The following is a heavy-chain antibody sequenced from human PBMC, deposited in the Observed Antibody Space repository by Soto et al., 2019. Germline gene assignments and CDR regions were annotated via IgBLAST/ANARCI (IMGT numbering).Heavy chain of an antibody. Sequence: AASVKVSCKASGYTFTSYGISWVRQAPGQWLEWMGWVSAYNGNTNYAQKLQGRVTMTTDTSTSTAYMELRSLRSDDTAVYYCARDRYIRTSPGYWGQGTLVTVSS. CDR1: GYTFTSYG. CDR3: ARDRYIRTSPGY. J-gene: IGHJ4*02. D-gene: IGHD5-18*01. V-gene: IGHV1-18*01. CDR2: VSAYNGNT.